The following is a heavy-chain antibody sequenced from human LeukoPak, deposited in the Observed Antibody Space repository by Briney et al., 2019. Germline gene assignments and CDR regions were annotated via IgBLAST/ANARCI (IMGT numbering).Heavy chain of an antibody. D-gene: IGHD6-6*01. V-gene: IGHV3-48*01. CDR2: ISSSSSNI. CDR3: ARGGAARPDY. Sequence: GGSLRLSCAASGFTFSSYGMDWVRQPPGKGLEWVSYISSSSSNINYADSVKGRFTISRDNAKNSLYLQMNSLRAEDTAVYYCARGGAARPDYWGQGTLVTVSS. CDR1: GFTFSSYG. J-gene: IGHJ4*02.